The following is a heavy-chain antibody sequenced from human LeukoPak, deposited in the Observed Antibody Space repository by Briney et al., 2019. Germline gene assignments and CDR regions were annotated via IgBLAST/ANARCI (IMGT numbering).Heavy chain of an antibody. CDR2: ISGDGYST. CDR3: AKVGGYTTGWSDY. D-gene: IGHD6-19*01. Sequence: GGSLRLSCAASGFTFSTYTMAWVRQAPGGGLEWVSGISGDGYSTYYADSVKGRFAISRDNSKSTLYLQMNSLRAEDTAVYYCAKVGGYTTGWSDYWGQGTLVTVSS. CDR1: GFTFSTYT. J-gene: IGHJ4*02. V-gene: IGHV3-23*01.